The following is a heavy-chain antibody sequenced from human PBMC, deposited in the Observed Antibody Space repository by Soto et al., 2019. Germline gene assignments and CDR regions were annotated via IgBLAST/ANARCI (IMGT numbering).Heavy chain of an antibody. CDR2: INPSGGST. V-gene: IGHV1-46*03. Sequence: ASVKVSCKASGYTFTSYYMHWVRQAPGQGLEWMGIINPSGGSTSYAQKFQGRVTMTRDTSTSTVYMELSSLRSEDTAVYYCARGGSGSHVGNYYYYGMDVWGQGTTVTVSS. D-gene: IGHD3-10*01. CDR3: ARGGSGSHVGNYYYYGMDV. J-gene: IGHJ6*02. CDR1: GYTFTSYY.